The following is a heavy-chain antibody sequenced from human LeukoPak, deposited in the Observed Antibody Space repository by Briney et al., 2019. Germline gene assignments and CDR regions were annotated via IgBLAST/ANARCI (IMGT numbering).Heavy chain of an antibody. CDR1: GYSIRNGYY. V-gene: IGHV4-38-2*02. CDR2: IYHSGST. D-gene: IGHD2/OR15-2a*01. Sequence: SETLSLTCSVSGYSIRNGYYWGWIRQAPGKGLEWIGNIYHSGSTYYNPSLKSRLTISVDTSKNQFSLKLSSVTAADTAVYYCARWANSAFDYWGQGTLVTVSS. CDR3: ARWANSAFDY. J-gene: IGHJ4*02.